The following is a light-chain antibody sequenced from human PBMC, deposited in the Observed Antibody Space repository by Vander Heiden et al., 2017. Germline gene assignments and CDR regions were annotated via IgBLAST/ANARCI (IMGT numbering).Light chain of an antibody. Sequence: QSVLTQPPSASGTPGPRVTISCSGSSSNIGSNYVYWYQQLPGTASKLLIYRNNQRPSGVPDRFSGSKSGTSASLAISGLRSEDEADYDCAAWDDSLSGHGCGTGTKVTVL. CDR2: RNN. V-gene: IGLV1-47*01. CDR3: AAWDDSLSGHG. J-gene: IGLJ1*01. CDR1: SSNIGSNY.